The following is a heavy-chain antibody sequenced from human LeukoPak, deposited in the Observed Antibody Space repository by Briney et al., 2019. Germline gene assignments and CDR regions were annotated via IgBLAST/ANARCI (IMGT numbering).Heavy chain of an antibody. CDR1: GFTFSDYY. D-gene: IGHD6-19*01. V-gene: IGHV3-69-1*01. J-gene: IGHJ4*02. CDR2: ISSSSTI. CDR3: AEVAVVLNYFDY. Sequence: PGGSLRLSCAASGFTFSDYYMNWVRQAPGKGLEWVSSISSSSTIYYADSVKGRFTISRDNAKNSLYLQMNSLRAEDTAVYYCAEVAVVLNYFDYWGQGTLVTVSS.